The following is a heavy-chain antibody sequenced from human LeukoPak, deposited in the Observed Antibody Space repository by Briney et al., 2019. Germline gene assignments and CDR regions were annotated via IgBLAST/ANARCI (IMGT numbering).Heavy chain of an antibody. CDR1: GGSISNYF. Sequence: SETLSLTCTVSGGSISNYFWSWIRQPPGKGLEWIGYIYYTGSTNYNPSLKSRVTISVGTSKNQFSLKLSSVTAADTAVYYCARPSRSISTAGAFDIWGQGTMVTVSS. CDR3: ARPSRSISTAGAFDI. J-gene: IGHJ3*02. D-gene: IGHD3-10*01. CDR2: IYYTGST. V-gene: IGHV4-59*01.